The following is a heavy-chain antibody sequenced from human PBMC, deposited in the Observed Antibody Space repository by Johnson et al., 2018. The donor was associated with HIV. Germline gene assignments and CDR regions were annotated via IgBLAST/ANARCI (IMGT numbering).Heavy chain of an antibody. CDR2: ISSDGGSS. CDR3: ARRAHDAFDI. V-gene: IGHV3-64*01. J-gene: IGHJ3*02. Sequence: VESGGGLVQPGGSLRLSCAASGFTFSSYAMSWVRQAPGKGLEWVSAISSDGGSSYSANSVKGRFTISRDNSKNTLFLQMGSLRAEDMAVYYCARRAHDAFDIWGQGTMVTVSS. CDR1: GFTFSSYA.